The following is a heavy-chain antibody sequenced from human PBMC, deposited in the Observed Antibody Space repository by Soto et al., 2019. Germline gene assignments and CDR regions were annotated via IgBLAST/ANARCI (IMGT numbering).Heavy chain of an antibody. D-gene: IGHD6-13*01. CDR3: AKDPAGASWYFDL. J-gene: IGHJ2*01. Sequence: LRLSCAASGFIFSKYGMHWVRQAPGKGLEWVALISDDGRNKFSVDSVKGRFTISRDNSKNRLYLQMNNLRVEDTAVYYCAKDPAGASWYFDLWGRGTLVTVSS. CDR2: ISDDGRNK. CDR1: GFIFSKYG. V-gene: IGHV3-30*18.